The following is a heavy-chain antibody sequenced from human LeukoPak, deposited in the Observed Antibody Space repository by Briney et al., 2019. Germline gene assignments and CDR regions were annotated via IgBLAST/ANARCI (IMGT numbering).Heavy chain of an antibody. V-gene: IGHV3-21*01. J-gene: IGHJ4*02. CDR2: ISSSSSYI. CDR3: ARNDEGSRDY. Sequence: KAGGSLRLSCAASGFTFSSYSMNWVRQAPGKGLEWVSSISSSSSYIYYADSVKGRFTISRDNAKNPLYLQMNSLRAEDTAVYYCARNDEGSRDYWGQGTLVTVSS. CDR1: GFTFSSYS.